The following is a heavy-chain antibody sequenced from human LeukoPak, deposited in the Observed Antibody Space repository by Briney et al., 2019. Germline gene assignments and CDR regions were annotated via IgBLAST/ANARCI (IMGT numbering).Heavy chain of an antibody. J-gene: IGHJ3*02. D-gene: IGHD1-26*01. CDR3: ARGGGRSYSDAFDI. V-gene: IGHV3-48*02. CDR2: ISGTSTAI. CDR1: GFTFSNSN. Sequence: PGGSLRLSCAASGFTFSNSNMHWVRQAPGKGLEWVSFISGTSTAIYYADSVKGRFTISRDIATKSLYLQMNSVSDENTAVYYCARGGGRSYSDAFDIWGQGTVVTVSS.